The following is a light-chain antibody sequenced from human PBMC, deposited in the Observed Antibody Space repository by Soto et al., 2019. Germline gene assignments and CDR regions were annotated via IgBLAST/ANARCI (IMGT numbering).Light chain of an antibody. CDR1: QSVNIH. J-gene: IGKJ1*01. Sequence: EIVMTQSPATLSVSPGERATLSCRASQSVNIHLAWYQQKPGQAPRLLIYGASARATGIPAKFSGSGSGTEFTLTISSLQSEDFAVYYCQQYNKWPRTFGQGNKVDIK. CDR3: QQYNKWPRT. V-gene: IGKV3D-15*01. CDR2: GAS.